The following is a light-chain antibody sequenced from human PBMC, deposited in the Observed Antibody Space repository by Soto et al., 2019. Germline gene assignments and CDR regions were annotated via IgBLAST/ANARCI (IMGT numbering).Light chain of an antibody. J-gene: IGKJ3*01. CDR1: QSISSW. V-gene: IGKV1-5*03. CDR2: KAS. CDR3: QQYNSYSPLP. Sequence: DIQMTQSPSTLSASVGDRVTITCRASQSISSWLAWYQQKPGKAPKLLIYKASSLESGVPSRFSGSGSGTAFTLTISSLQPDDFATYYCQQYNSYSPLPFGPGTKVDIK.